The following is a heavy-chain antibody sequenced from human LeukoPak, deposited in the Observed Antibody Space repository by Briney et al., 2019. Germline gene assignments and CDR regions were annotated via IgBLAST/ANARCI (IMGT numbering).Heavy chain of an antibody. CDR1: GFTFSSYA. J-gene: IGHJ4*02. D-gene: IGHD4-17*01. V-gene: IGHV3-23*01. CDR3: AKLKGGDYAFDY. Sequence: GGSLRLSCAASGFTFSSYAMTWVRQAPGKGLEWVSVISGNAVNTYYADSAKGRFTISRDNSKNTMYLQMNTLRAEDTAVYYCAKLKGGDYAFDYWGQGTLVTVSS. CDR2: ISGNAVNT.